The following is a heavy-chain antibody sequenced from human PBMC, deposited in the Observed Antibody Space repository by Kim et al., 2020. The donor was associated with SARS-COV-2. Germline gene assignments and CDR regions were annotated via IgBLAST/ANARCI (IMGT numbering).Heavy chain of an antibody. Sequence: GGSLRLSCAASGFTFSSYGMHWVRQAPGKGLEWVAVILHDGSQKFYTDSVKGRFTISRDNSKNTLSLQMNSLRAEDTAVYYWAKGEHWLGPCHNWGQGTLLTVS. CDR1: GFTFSSYG. CDR3: AKGEHWLGPCHN. V-gene: IGHV3-30*18. J-gene: IGHJ4*02. CDR2: ILHDGSQK. D-gene: IGHD6-19*01.